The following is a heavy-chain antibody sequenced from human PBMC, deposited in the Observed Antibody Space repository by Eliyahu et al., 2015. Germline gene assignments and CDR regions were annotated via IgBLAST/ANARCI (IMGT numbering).Heavy chain of an antibody. J-gene: IGHJ5*02. D-gene: IGHD2-2*02. CDR2: ISGSGGST. CDR1: GFXFXXYA. CDR3: AKDLCSSTSCYKGGPNWFDP. V-gene: IGHV3-23*04. Sequence: EVQLVESGGGLVQPGGSLRLSCAASGFXFXXYAXXWVRQAPGKGLEWVSAISGSGGSTYYADSVKGRFTISRDNSKNTLYLQMNSLRAEDTAVYYCAKDLCSSTSCYKGGPNWFDPWGQGTLVTVSS.